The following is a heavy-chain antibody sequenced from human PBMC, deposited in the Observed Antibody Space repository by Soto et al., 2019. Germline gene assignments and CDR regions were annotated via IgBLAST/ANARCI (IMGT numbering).Heavy chain of an antibody. J-gene: IGHJ4*02. CDR1: GESVSSYSVV. CDR3: ARLISNSWLDY. V-gene: IGHV6-1*01. Sequence: SQTLSLTCAISGESVSSYSVVWNWIRQSPSGGLEWLGRTYYRSKWYSEYAISVQSRITVNADTAKNQVSLQLDSVTPDDTAVYYYARLISNSWLDYWGQGTLVTV. D-gene: IGHD6-13*01. CDR2: TYYRSKWYS.